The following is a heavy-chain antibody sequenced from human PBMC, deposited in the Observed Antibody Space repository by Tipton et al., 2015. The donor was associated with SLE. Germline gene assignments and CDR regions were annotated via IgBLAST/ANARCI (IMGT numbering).Heavy chain of an antibody. D-gene: IGHD1-7*01. CDR3: ARGRYNWNYDAFDI. CDR1: GGSFSGYY. J-gene: IGHJ3*02. CDR2: INHSGST. Sequence: TLSLTCAVYGGSFSGYYWSWIRQPPGKELEWIGEINHSGSTNYNPSLKSRVTISVDTSKNQLSLKVSSVAAADTAVYYCARGRYNWNYDAFDIWGQGTMVTVSS. V-gene: IGHV4-34*01.